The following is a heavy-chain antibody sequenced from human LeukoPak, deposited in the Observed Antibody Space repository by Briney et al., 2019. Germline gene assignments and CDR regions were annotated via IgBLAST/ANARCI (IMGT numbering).Heavy chain of an antibody. D-gene: IGHD6-19*01. Sequence: GGSLRLSCAVSGFTFSSYAMHWVRQAPGKGLEWVAVISYNGNDKYNADSVKGRFTISRDNSKNTLYLQVNSLRAEDTAVYYCARQAGGWSDYWGQGTLVTVSS. J-gene: IGHJ4*02. CDR1: GFTFSSYA. CDR2: ISYNGNDK. V-gene: IGHV3-30-3*01. CDR3: ARQAGGWSDY.